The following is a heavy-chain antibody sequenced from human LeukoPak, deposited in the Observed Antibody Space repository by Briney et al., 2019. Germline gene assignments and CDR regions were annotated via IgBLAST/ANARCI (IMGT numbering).Heavy chain of an antibody. V-gene: IGHV3-64*01. CDR2: ISSNGGST. D-gene: IGHD4-11*01. Sequence: GGSLRLSCAASGFTFSSYAMHWVRQAPGKGLEYVSAISSNGGSTYYANSVKGRFTISRDNSKNTLYLQMGSLRAEDMAVYYCARDLHGHYYYMDVRGKGTTVTVSS. CDR1: GFTFSSYA. J-gene: IGHJ6*03. CDR3: ARDLHGHYYYMDV.